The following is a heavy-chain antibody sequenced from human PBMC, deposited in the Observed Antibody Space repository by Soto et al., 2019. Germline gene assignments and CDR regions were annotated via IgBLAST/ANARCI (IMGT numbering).Heavy chain of an antibody. Sequence: SVKVSCKASGGTFSSYAISWVRQAPGQGLERMGGIIPIFGTANYAQKFQGRVTITADESTSTAYMELSSLRSEDTAVYYCARDGQQQLAFQHWGQGTLVTVSS. CDR3: ARDGQQQLAFQH. D-gene: IGHD6-13*01. J-gene: IGHJ1*01. V-gene: IGHV1-69*13. CDR2: IIPIFGTA. CDR1: GGTFSSYA.